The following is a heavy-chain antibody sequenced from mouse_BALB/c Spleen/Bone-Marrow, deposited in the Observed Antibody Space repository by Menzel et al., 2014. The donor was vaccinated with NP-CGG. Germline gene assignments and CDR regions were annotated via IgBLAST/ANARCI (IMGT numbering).Heavy chain of an antibody. CDR3: AREGLRAWFVY. J-gene: IGHJ3*01. Sequence: QVQLQQSGAELARPGASVKMSCKASGYTFTSYTIHWVKQRPGQGLEWIGYINPSSDYTNYNQKFKDKATLTADKSSSTAYMQLSSPTSEDSAVYYCAREGLRAWFVYWGQGTLVTVSA. V-gene: IGHV1-4*01. D-gene: IGHD2-4*01. CDR1: GYTFTSYT. CDR2: INPSSDYT.